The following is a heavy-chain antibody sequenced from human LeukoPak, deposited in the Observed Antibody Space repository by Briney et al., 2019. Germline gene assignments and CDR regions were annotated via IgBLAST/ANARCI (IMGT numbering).Heavy chain of an antibody. J-gene: IGHJ4*02. CDR3: ARGTAAGAAPSSY. V-gene: IGHV4-34*01. CDR1: GGSFSGYY. CDR2: INHSGST. Sequence: SETLSLTCAVYGGSFSGYYWSWIRQPPGKGLEWIGEINHSGSTNYNPFLKSRVTISVDTSKNQFSLKLSSVTAADTAVYYCARGTAAGAAPSSYWGQGTLVTVSS. D-gene: IGHD6-13*01.